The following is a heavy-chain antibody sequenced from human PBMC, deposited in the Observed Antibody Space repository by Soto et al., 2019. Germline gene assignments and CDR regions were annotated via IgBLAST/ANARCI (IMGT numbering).Heavy chain of an antibody. J-gene: IGHJ4*02. Sequence: SETLSLTYTVSGGSISSGDYYWSWIRQPPGKGLEWIGYIFYSGRAYYNPSLKSRVTISVDTSKNQFSLKLSSVTAADTAVYYCARDSRGIARTPTTIDHWGQGTLVTVS. D-gene: IGHD6-13*01. CDR3: ARDSRGIARTPTTIDH. CDR2: IFYSGRA. CDR1: GGSISSGDYY. V-gene: IGHV4-30-4*01.